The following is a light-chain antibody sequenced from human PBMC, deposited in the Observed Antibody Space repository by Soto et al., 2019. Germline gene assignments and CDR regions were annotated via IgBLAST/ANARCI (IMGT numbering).Light chain of an antibody. J-gene: IGLJ1*01. CDR1: SSDVGAYDY. CDR3: SSYAGTNNYV. Sequence: QSVLTQPPSASGSPGQSVTISCTGTSSDVGAYDYVSWHQQHPGKAPKVIIYGVNKRPSGVPDRFSGPKSGNTASLTVSGLQAEDEADYYCSSYAGTNNYVFGIGTKVTVL. V-gene: IGLV2-8*01. CDR2: GVN.